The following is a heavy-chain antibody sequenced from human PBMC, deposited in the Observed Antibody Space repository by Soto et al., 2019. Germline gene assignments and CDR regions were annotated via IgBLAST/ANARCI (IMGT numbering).Heavy chain of an antibody. J-gene: IGHJ5*02. D-gene: IGHD3-10*01. CDR3: ARELLAWFDP. Sequence: SETLSLTCAVSGGSITSAGYSWSWIRQPPGKGLEWIGYISHSGSTYYNPSFKSRVTISMDRSKNQFSLKLTSVTAADTAVYYCARELLAWFDPWGQGTLVTVSS. CDR1: GGSITSAGYS. CDR2: ISHSGST. V-gene: IGHV4-30-2*01.